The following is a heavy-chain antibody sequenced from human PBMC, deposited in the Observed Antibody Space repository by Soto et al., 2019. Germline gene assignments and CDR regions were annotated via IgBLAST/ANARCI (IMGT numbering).Heavy chain of an antibody. V-gene: IGHV4-30-2*01. J-gene: IGHJ5*02. Sequence: SETLSLTCAVSGGSISSGGYSWSWIRQPPGKGLEWIGYIYHSGSTYYNPSLKSRVTISVDRSKNQFSLKLSSVTAVDTAVYYCARETRENTYYDFWSGSGSFDPWGQGTLVTVSS. CDR2: IYHSGST. CDR1: GGSISSGGYS. D-gene: IGHD3-3*01. CDR3: ARETRENTYYDFWSGSGSFDP.